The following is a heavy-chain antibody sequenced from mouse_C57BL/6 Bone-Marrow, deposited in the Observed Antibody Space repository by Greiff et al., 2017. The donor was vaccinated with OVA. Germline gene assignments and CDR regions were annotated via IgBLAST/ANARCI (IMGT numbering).Heavy chain of an antibody. CDR1: GYTFTSYW. V-gene: IGHV1-52*01. CDR2: IDPSDSET. Sequence: QVQLKQPGAELVRPGSSVKLSCKASGYTFTSYWMHWVKQRPIQGLEWIGNIDPSDSETHYNQKFKDKATLTVDKSSSTAYMQLSSLTSEDSAVYYCARRGERSLRGWYYFDYWGQGTTLTVSS. J-gene: IGHJ2*01. CDR3: ARRGERSLRGWYYFDY. D-gene: IGHD1-1*01.